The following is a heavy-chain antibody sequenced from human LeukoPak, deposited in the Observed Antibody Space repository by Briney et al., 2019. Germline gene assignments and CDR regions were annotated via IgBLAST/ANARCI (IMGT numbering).Heavy chain of an antibody. CDR1: GFTFSGSW. CDR2: IKGDGSGK. D-gene: IGHD1/OR15-1a*01. Sequence: GESLTLSCAASGFTFSGSWMSWVRQAPGKGLEWVATIKGDGSGKFYVDSVKGRFAISRDDAKSSLFLQMDSLRSEDTAVYYCTKNTHDYWGQGTLVTVYS. V-gene: IGHV3-7*01. J-gene: IGHJ4*02. CDR3: TKNTHDY.